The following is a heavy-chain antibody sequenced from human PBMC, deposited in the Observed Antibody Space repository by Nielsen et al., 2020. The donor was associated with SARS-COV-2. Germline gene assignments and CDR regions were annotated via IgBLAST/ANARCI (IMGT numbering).Heavy chain of an antibody. CDR3: ARDRPFGYSTPSGWFDP. V-gene: IGHV3-48*02. D-gene: IGHD5-12*01. J-gene: IGHJ5*02. CDR1: GFTFSSYS. CDR2: ISHSSGII. Sequence: GESLKISCAASGFTFSSYSMNWVRQAPGKGLEWVAHISHSSGIIQYADSVRGRFTISRDNGKNSLYLQMNSLRDDDTAVYYCARDRPFGYSTPSGWFDPWGQGTLVTVSS.